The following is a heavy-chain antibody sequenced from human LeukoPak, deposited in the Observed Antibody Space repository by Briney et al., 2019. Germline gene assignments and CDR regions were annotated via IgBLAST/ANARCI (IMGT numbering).Heavy chain of an antibody. CDR1: GFTVSSNY. D-gene: IGHD3-22*01. CDR2: IYSGGST. CDR3: ARKSMIVVPPNYYGMDV. Sequence: GGSLRLSCAASGFTVSSNYMSWVRQAPGKGLEWVSVIYSGGSTYYADSVKGRFTISRDNSKNTLYLQMNSLRAEDTAVYYCARKSMIVVPPNYYGMDVWGQGTTVTVSS. J-gene: IGHJ6*02. V-gene: IGHV3-66*01.